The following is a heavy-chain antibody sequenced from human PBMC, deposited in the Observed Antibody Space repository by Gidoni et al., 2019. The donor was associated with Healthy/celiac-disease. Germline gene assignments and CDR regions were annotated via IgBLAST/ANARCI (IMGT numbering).Heavy chain of an antibody. V-gene: IGHV3-23*01. Sequence: EVQLLESGGGLVQPGGSLRLSCAASGFTFSSYARSWVRQAPGTGLEWVSAISGSGGSKYYADSVKGRFTISRDNSKNTLYLQMNSLRAEDKAVYYCAKEWDYYGSGSYVYWGQGTLVTVSS. CDR1: GFTFSSYA. CDR3: AKEWDYYGSGSYVY. CDR2: ISGSGGSK. D-gene: IGHD3-10*01. J-gene: IGHJ4*02.